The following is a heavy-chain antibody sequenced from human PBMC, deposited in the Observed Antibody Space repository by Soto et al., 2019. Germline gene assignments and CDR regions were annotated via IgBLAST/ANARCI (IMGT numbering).Heavy chain of an antibody. D-gene: IGHD2-15*01. CDR1: GYSFTSYW. J-gene: IGHJ4*02. Sequence: GESLKISCKGSGYSFTSYWIGWVRQMPGKGLEWMGIIYPGDSDTRYSPSFQGQVTISADKSISTAYLQWSSLKASDTALYYCAGGPLYGVVVVAAPPIQLAFWGQGPLVTVSS. CDR3: AGGPLYGVVVVAAPPIQLAF. CDR2: IYPGDSDT. V-gene: IGHV5-51*01.